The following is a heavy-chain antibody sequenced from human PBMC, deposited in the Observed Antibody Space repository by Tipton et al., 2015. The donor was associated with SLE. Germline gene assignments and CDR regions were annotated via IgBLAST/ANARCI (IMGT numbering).Heavy chain of an antibody. D-gene: IGHD6-19*01. V-gene: IGHV3-21*03. CDR3: ARGSARIAVAGRGGYFDY. Sequence: SLRLSCAASGFTFSSYSMNWVRQAPGKGLEWVSSISSSSRYIYYADSVKGRFTISRDNAKNSLYLQMNSMRAEDTAVYYCARGSARIAVAGRGGYFDYWGQGTLVTVSS. J-gene: IGHJ4*02. CDR2: ISSSSRYI. CDR1: GFTFSSYS.